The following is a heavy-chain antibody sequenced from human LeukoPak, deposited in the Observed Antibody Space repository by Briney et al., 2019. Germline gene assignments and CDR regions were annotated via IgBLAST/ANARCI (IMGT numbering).Heavy chain of an antibody. Sequence: ASVKVSCKASGYTFTSYYMHWVRQAPGQGLEWMGIINSSGGSTRYAQKFQGRVTMTRDTSTSTVYMELSSLRSEDTAVYYCARSLDYYGSGSYYPLYYFDYWGQGTLVTVSS. CDR3: ARSLDYYGSGSYYPLYYFDY. D-gene: IGHD3-10*01. V-gene: IGHV1-46*01. J-gene: IGHJ4*02. CDR1: GYTFTSYY. CDR2: INSSGGST.